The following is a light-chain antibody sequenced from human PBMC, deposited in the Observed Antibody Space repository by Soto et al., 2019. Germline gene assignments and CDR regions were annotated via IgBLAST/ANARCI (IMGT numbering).Light chain of an antibody. V-gene: IGKV1-39*01. CDR1: QSISSY. J-gene: IGKJ5*01. CDR3: QQSYSTLIT. Sequence: DIQMTQSPSSLSASVGDRVTITCRASQSISSYLNWYQQKPGKAPKVLIYAASSLQSGVPSRFSGSGSGTDITLTISSLQPEDFATYFCQQSYSTLITFGQGTRLEIK. CDR2: AAS.